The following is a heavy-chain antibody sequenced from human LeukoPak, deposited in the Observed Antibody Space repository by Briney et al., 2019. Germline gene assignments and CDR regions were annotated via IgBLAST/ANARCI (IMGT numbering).Heavy chain of an antibody. D-gene: IGHD4-23*01. CDR3: ARFRPGGYYYYMDV. V-gene: IGHV1-2*02. CDR2: INPNSGGT. J-gene: IGHJ6*03. CDR1: GYTFTGYY. Sequence: ASVKVSCKASGYTFTGYYMHWVRQAPGQELEWMGWINPNSGGTNYAQKFQGRVTMTRDTSISTAYMELSRLRSDDTAVYYCARFRPGGYYYYMDVWGKGTTVTVSS.